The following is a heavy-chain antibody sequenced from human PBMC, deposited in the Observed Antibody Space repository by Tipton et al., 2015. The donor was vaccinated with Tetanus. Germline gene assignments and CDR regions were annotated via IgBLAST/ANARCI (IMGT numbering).Heavy chain of an antibody. J-gene: IGHJ4*02. Sequence: GLVKPSETLSLTCTVSGDSVSGYYWSWIRQPPGKGLEWIGYVYYTGSTDYNPSLKSRVTISVDTSKSQFSLRLTSVTAADTAVYYCARSKLLWFGESLSGFDSWGQGTLVTVSA. CDR3: ARSKLLWFGESLSGFDS. CDR2: VYYTGST. D-gene: IGHD3-10*01. CDR1: GDSVSGYY. V-gene: IGHV4-59*02.